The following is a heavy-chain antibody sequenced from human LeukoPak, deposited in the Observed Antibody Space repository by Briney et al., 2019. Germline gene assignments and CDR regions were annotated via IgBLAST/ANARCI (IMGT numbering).Heavy chain of an antibody. CDR1: GGSISSSSYS. D-gene: IGHD3-3*01. CDR3: ARLRFDFWSGYTHPYFDY. Sequence: SETLSLTCTVSGGSISSSSYSWGWIRQPPGKGLEWIVSIYYSGTTYYNPSLKSRVTISVDTSKIQFSLKLSSVAATDTAVYFCARLRFDFWSGYTHPYFDYWGQGTLVTVSS. J-gene: IGHJ4*02. V-gene: IGHV4-39*01. CDR2: IYYSGTT.